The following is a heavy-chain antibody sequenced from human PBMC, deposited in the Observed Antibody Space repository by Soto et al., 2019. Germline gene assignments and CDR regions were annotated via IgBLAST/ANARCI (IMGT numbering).Heavy chain of an antibody. CDR1: GYTFTSYY. Sequence: ASVKVSCKASGYTFTSYYMHWVRQAPGQGLEWMGIINPSGGSTSYAQKFQGRVTMTRDTSTSTVYMELSSLRSEDTAVYYCARDSSGWGGTPDYYFDYWGQGTLVTVSS. V-gene: IGHV1-46*01. J-gene: IGHJ4*02. D-gene: IGHD6-19*01. CDR2: INPSGGST. CDR3: ARDSSGWGGTPDYYFDY.